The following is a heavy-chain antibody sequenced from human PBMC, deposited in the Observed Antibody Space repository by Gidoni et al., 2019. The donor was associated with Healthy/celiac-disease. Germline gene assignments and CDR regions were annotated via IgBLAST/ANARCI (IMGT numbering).Heavy chain of an antibody. J-gene: IGHJ4*02. V-gene: IGHV4-34*01. CDR3: ARGRDSSSSFDY. CDR1: GGSFSGYY. CDR2: INHSGSP. Sequence: QVQLQQWGAGLLKPSETRSLTCAVEGGSFSGYYWSWIRQPPGKGLEWIGEINHSGSPNYNPSLKSRVTISVDTSKNQFSLKLSSVTAADTAVYYCARGRDSSSSFDYWGQGTLVTVSS. D-gene: IGHD6-13*01.